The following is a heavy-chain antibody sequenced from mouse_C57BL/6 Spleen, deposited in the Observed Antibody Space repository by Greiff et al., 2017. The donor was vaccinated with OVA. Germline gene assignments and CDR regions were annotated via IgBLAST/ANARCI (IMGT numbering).Heavy chain of an antibody. D-gene: IGHD1-1*01. CDR2: INPSSGYT. CDR3: SRNCGSRLCAMDY. CDR1: GYTFTSYW. V-gene: IGHV1-7*01. Sequence: QVQLQQSGAELAKPGASVKLSCKASGYTFTSYWMHWVKQRPGQGLEWIGYINPSSGYTKYNQKFKDKATLTADKSSSTAYMQLSSLTSEDSSVYSCSRNCGSRLCAMDYWGQGTSVTVSS. J-gene: IGHJ4*01.